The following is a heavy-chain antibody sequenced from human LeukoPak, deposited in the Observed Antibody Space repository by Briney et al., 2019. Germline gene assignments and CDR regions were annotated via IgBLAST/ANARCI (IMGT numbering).Heavy chain of an antibody. CDR2: INHSGST. CDR1: GGSFSGYY. D-gene: IGHD3-22*01. CDR3: ASLTTAEAFDI. J-gene: IGHJ3*02. V-gene: IGHV4-34*01. Sequence: SETLSLTCAVYGGSFSGYYWSWLRQPPGKGLEWIGEINHSGSTNYNPSLKSRVTISVDTSKNQFSLKLSSVTAADTAVYYCASLTTAEAFDIWGQGTMVTVSS.